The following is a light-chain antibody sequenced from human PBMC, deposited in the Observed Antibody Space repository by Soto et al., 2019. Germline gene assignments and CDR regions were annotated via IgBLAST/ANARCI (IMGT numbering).Light chain of an antibody. Sequence: IVMTQSPATLSVSPGERATLSCRTSQSVNSDLAWYQQKPGQPPRLLIYGASNRALGVPARFSGSGSGTDFTLTISSVQAEDVAVYYCQQYYDSPLTFGQGTRLEIK. J-gene: IGKJ5*01. CDR1: QSVNSD. CDR2: GAS. V-gene: IGKV3-15*01. CDR3: QQYYDSPLT.